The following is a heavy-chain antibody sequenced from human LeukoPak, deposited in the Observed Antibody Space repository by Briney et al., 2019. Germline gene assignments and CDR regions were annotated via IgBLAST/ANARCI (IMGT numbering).Heavy chain of an antibody. J-gene: IGHJ4*02. CDR2: ICGHGISI. CDR3: AKASWVSTADAVR. V-gene: IGHV3-23*01. CDR1: GFTFSKYA. D-gene: IGHD3-16*01. Sequence: PGGSLRLSCVASGFTFSKYAISWGRPAPGKGLEWGSGICGHGISIYYADSVKGRFTLSSDSSRNTVYFQLNNLRVEDTAIYYCAKASWVSTADAVRWGQGTLVTVSS.